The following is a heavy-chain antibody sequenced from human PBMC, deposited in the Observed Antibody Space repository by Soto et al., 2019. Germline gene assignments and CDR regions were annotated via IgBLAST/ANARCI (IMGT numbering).Heavy chain of an antibody. Sequence: QVQLQESGPGLVKPSQPLSLTCTVSGGSISSGAYYWNWIRQPPGKGLEWIGDIYYSGSTYYNPSLKSRVTISVDTSKNQVSLKLSSVTADATAVYYCGICGSNTVYFAYGGQGTLVTFSS. V-gene: IGHV4-30-4*01. CDR1: GGSISSGAYY. D-gene: IGHD2-2*01. J-gene: IGHJ4*02. CDR2: IYYSGST. CDR3: GICGSNTVYFAY.